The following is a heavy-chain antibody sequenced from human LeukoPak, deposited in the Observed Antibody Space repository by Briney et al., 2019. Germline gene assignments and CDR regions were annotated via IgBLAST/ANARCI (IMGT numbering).Heavy chain of an antibody. V-gene: IGHV3-23*01. D-gene: IGHD6-19*01. CDR1: GFTFSSYA. CDR2: ISGSGGST. CDR3: AKDLGSSGWYGNAFDI. Sequence: PGGSLRLSCAASGFTFSSYAMSWVRQAPGKGLEWVSAISGSGGSTYYADSVKGRFTISRDNSKNTLYLQMNSLRAEDTAVYYCAKDLGSSGWYGNAFDIWGQGTVVTVSS. J-gene: IGHJ3*02.